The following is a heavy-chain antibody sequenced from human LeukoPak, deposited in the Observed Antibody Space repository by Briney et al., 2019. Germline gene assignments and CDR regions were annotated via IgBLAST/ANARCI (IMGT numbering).Heavy chain of an antibody. V-gene: IGHV1-18*01. J-gene: IGHJ4*02. CDR3: ARGSIGGYGFDY. CDR2: ISAQNGNT. D-gene: IGHD6-25*01. Sequence: ASVKVSCKSSGYMFTSHGIHWLRQAPGQGLEWMGWISAQNGNTNYMQQFLGRVTMTRDTSARTVYMELRSLKSDDTAVYYCARGSIGGYGFDYWGQGTPVTVAS. CDR1: GYMFTSHG.